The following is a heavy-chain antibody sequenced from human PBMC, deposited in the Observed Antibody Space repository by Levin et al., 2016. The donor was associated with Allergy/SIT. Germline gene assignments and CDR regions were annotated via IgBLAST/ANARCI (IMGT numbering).Heavy chain of an antibody. J-gene: IGHJ6*02. D-gene: IGHD3-10*02. Sequence: WIRQPPGKGLEWIGSIYYSGSTYYNPSLKSRVTISVDTSKNQFSLKLSSVTAADTAVYYCAEGVRGILGMDVWGQGTTVTVSS. V-gene: IGHV4-39*01. CDR3: AEGVRGILGMDV. CDR2: IYYSGST.